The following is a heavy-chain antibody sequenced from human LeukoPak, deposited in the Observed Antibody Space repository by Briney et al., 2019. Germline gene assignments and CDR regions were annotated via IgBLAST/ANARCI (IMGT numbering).Heavy chain of an antibody. CDR2: ISGSSSYL. Sequence: GGSLRLSCAASGFTFSSYSMNWVRQAPGKGLEWVSSISGSSSYLYYADSVKGRFTISRDNAKNSLYLHMNSLRAEDTAVYYCAKAYYDSSGYSYYFDYWGQGTLVTVSS. CDR3: AKAYYDSSGYSYYFDY. D-gene: IGHD3-22*01. CDR1: GFTFSSYS. V-gene: IGHV3-21*01. J-gene: IGHJ4*02.